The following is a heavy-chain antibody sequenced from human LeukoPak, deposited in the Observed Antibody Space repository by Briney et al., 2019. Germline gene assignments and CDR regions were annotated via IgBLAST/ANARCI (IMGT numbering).Heavy chain of an antibody. D-gene: IGHD2-8*01. CDR3: ARDLYDNGYYYGMDV. CDR1: GYTFTSYA. CDR2: INTNTGNP. Sequence: ASVKVSCKASGYTFTSYAMYWVRQAPGQGLEWMGWINTNTGNPTYAQGFTGRFVFSLDTSVSTAYLQISSLKAEDTAVYYCARDLYDNGYYYGMDVWGQGTTVTVSS. J-gene: IGHJ6*02. V-gene: IGHV7-4-1*02.